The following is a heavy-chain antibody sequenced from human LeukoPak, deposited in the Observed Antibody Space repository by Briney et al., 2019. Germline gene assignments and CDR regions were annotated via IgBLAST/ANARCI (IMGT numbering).Heavy chain of an antibody. J-gene: IGHJ4*02. Sequence: SVKVSCKASGGTFSSYAISWVRQAPGQGLEWMGGIIPIFGTANYAQKFQGRVTITTDESTSTAYMELSSLRSEDTAVYYCARDRYYYDSSGYYYDYWGQGTLVTVSS. V-gene: IGHV1-69*05. CDR3: ARDRYYYDSSGYYYDY. D-gene: IGHD3-22*01. CDR2: IIPIFGTA. CDR1: GGTFSSYA.